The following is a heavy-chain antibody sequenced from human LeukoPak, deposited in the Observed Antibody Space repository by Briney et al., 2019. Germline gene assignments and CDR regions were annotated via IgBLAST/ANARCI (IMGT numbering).Heavy chain of an antibody. V-gene: IGHV3-21*01. CDR2: ISSSSSYI. CDR1: GFTFSSYS. CDR3: ARRARGNWFDP. Sequence: GGSLRLSCAASGFTFSSYSVNWVRQAPGKGLEWVSSISSSSSYIYYADSVKGRFTISRDNAKNSLYLQMNSLRAEDTAVYYCARRARGNWFDPWGQGTLVTVSS. J-gene: IGHJ5*02.